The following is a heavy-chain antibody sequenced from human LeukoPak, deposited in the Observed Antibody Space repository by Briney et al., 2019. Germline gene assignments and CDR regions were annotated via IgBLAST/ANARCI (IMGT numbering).Heavy chain of an antibody. J-gene: IGHJ6*03. V-gene: IGHV3-23*01. D-gene: IGHD6-13*01. Sequence: GGSLRLSCAASGFTFSSYAMSWVRQAPGKGLEWVSAISGSGGSTYYADSVKGRFTISRDNSKNTLYLQMNSLRAEDTAVYYCARASRIAAAGYYYYYYMDVWGKGTTVTISS. CDR1: GFTFSSYA. CDR2: ISGSGGST. CDR3: ARASRIAAAGYYYYYYMDV.